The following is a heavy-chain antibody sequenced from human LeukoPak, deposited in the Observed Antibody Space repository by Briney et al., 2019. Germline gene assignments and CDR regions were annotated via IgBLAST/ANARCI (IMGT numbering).Heavy chain of an antibody. CDR2: IWYDGSNK. CDR3: ARDRAAGAFDY. CDR1: GLTFSSYG. J-gene: IGHJ4*02. V-gene: IGHV3-33*01. Sequence: GRSLRLSCAASGLTFSSYGMHWVRQAPGKGLEWVAVIWYDGSNKYYADSVKGRFTISRDNSKNTLYLQMNSLRAEDTAVYYCARDRAAGAFDYWGQGTLVTVSS. D-gene: IGHD6-13*01.